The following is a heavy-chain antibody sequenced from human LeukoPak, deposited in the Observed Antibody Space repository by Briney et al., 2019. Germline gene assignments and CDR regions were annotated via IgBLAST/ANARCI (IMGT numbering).Heavy chain of an antibody. Sequence: GGSLRLSCEASGFTFSSYWMSWVRQAPGKGLEWVANIKTDGSEKYYVDSVKGRFTISRDNAKNSLYLQMNSLRAEDTAVYYCARAPWLDYYYYGMDVWGQGTTVTVSS. D-gene: IGHD6-19*01. CDR1: GFTFSSYW. CDR3: ARAPWLDYYYYGMDV. J-gene: IGHJ6*02. CDR2: IKTDGSEK. V-gene: IGHV3-7*03.